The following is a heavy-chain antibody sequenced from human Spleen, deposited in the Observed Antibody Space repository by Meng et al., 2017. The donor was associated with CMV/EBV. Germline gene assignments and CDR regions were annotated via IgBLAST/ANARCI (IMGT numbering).Heavy chain of an antibody. V-gene: IGHV3-30*04. Sequence: ASGFTFSIYAIHWVRQAPGKGLDWVAVISYDGSNEYYADSVKGRFTISRDNSKSTLYPQMNSLRVEDTAVYYCARDMRLVFGSSADYWGQGTLVTVSS. CDR1: GFTFSIYA. CDR3: ARDMRLVFGSSADY. CDR2: ISYDGSNE. J-gene: IGHJ4*02. D-gene: IGHD6-13*01.